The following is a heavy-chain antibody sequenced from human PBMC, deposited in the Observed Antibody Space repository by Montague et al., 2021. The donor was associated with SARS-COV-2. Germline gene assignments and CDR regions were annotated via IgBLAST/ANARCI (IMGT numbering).Heavy chain of an antibody. Sequence: SETLSLTCTVSGRSISSYYWSWIRQPPGKGLEWIGYINYSGSTNYNPSLKSRVTISVDTSKNQFSLKLSSVTAADTAVYYCARVSRITSFGVVGWFDPWGQGTLVTVSS. D-gene: IGHD3-3*01. CDR3: ARVSRITSFGVVGWFDP. V-gene: IGHV4-59*01. J-gene: IGHJ5*02. CDR1: GRSISSYY. CDR2: INYSGST.